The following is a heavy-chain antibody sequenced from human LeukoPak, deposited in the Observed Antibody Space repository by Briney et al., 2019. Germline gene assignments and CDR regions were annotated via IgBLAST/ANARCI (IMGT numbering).Heavy chain of an antibody. CDR1: GGSLSSYY. V-gene: IGHV4-59*01. J-gene: IGHJ6*02. D-gene: IGHD6-13*01. CDR2: IYYSGST. CDR3: ARDRGGSSWPYYYYGMDV. Sequence: PSETLSLTCTVSGGSLSSYYWSWLRQPPGKGLEGIGYIYYSGSTNYNPSLKSRVTISVDTSKNQFSLKLSSVTAADTAVYYCARDRGGSSWPYYYYGMDVWGQGTTVTVSS.